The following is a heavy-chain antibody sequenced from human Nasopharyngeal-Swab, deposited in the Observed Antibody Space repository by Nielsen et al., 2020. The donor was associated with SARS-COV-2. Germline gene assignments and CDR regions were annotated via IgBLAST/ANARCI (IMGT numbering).Heavy chain of an antibody. Sequence: FATLSLTCTVSGGSISSYYWSWIRQPPGKGLEWIGYIYYSGSTNYNPSLKSRVTISVDTSKNQFSLKLSSVTAADTAVYYCARVGVLRYFDNWFDPWGQGTLVTVSS. D-gene: IGHD3-9*01. CDR2: IYYSGST. CDR3: ARVGVLRYFDNWFDP. CDR1: GGSISSYY. J-gene: IGHJ5*02. V-gene: IGHV4-59*01.